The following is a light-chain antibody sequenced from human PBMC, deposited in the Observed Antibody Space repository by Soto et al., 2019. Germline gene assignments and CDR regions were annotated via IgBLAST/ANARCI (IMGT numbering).Light chain of an antibody. Sequence: QSALTQPASVSGSPGQSITISCTGTSSDVGGYNYVSWYQQHPGKAPKLMIXXXXXXXXXXXXXXXGSKSGNTASLTISGXXXXXXXXXXCSSYTSSSTYVFGTGTKLTVL. V-gene: IGLV2-14*01. CDR3: SSYTSSSTYV. J-gene: IGLJ1*01. CDR1: SSDVGGYNY. CDR2: XXX.